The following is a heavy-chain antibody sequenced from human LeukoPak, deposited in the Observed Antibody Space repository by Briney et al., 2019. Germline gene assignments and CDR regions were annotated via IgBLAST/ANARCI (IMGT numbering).Heavy chain of an antibody. Sequence: TGESLRLSCAASKFTFYIHAFHWVREAPGKGLEWVAVTSNDGRTKYYTDSVKGRFTISRDNSKNTLYLQMNSLRAEDTAVYYCAAYGGKFPLPTLIDYWGQGTLVTVSS. CDR2: TSNDGRTK. D-gene: IGHD4-23*01. V-gene: IGHV3-30*04. CDR3: AAYGGKFPLPTLIDY. CDR1: KFTFYIHA. J-gene: IGHJ4*02.